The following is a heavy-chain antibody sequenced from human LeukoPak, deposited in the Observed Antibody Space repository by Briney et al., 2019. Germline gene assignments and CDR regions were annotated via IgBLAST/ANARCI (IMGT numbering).Heavy chain of an antibody. V-gene: IGHV1-69*04. D-gene: IGHD1-26*01. CDR2: IIPILGIA. CDR3: AREVVGATICDY. Sequence: SVKVSCKASGGTFSSYAISWVRQAPGQGLEWMGRIIPILGIANYAQKFQGRVTITADKSTSTAYMELSSLRSEDTAVYYCAREVVGATICDYWGQGTLVTVSS. J-gene: IGHJ4*02. CDR1: GGTFSSYA.